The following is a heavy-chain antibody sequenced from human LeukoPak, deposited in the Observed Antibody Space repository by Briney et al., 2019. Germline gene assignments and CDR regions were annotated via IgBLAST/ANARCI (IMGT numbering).Heavy chain of an antibody. J-gene: IGHJ3*02. D-gene: IGHD2-2*01. CDR3: ARDTTQVPAAPHAFDI. CDR1: GFTFSSYS. CDR2: ISSSSSYI. Sequence: GGSLRLSCAASGFTFSSYSMNWVRQAPGKGLEWVSSISSSSSYIYYADSVKGRFTISRDNAKNSLYLQMNSLRAEDTAVYYCARDTTQVPAAPHAFDIWGQGTMVTVSS. V-gene: IGHV3-21*04.